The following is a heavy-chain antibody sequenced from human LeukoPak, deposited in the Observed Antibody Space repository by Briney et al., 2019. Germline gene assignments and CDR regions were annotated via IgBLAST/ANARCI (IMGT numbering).Heavy chain of an antibody. CDR1: GFTFRTYA. J-gene: IGHJ4*02. Sequence: GGSLRLSCAASGFTFRTYAMTWVRQAPGKGLEWVSSISGSGITTYYADSVKGRFTISRDNSKNTLYLQMNSLRAEDTAVYYCAKRSGRSFDYWGQGTLVTVSS. V-gene: IGHV3-23*01. CDR2: ISGSGITT. CDR3: AKRSGRSFDY. D-gene: IGHD1-26*01.